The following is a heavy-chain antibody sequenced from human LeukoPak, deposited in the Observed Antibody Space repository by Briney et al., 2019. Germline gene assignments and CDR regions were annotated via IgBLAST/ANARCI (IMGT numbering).Heavy chain of an antibody. V-gene: IGHV3-21*01. J-gene: IGHJ4*02. CDR3: ARDRPGITGTTLPDY. CDR2: ISSSSSYI. Sequence: KPGGSLRLSCAVSGFTFSSYSMNWVRQAPGKGLEWVSSISSSSSYIYYADSVKGRFTISRDNAKNSLYLQMNSLRAEDTAVYYCARDRPGITGTTLPDYWGQGTLVTVSS. CDR1: GFTFSSYS. D-gene: IGHD1-20*01.